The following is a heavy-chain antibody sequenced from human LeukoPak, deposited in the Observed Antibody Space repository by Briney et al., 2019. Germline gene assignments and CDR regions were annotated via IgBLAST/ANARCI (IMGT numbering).Heavy chain of an antibody. D-gene: IGHD3-10*01. CDR3: ARKTRRWFGELQSSWFDP. J-gene: IGHJ5*02. Sequence: ETSETLSLTCAVYGGSISSYYWSWIRQPSGKGLEWIGYIYYSGSTNSNPSLKRRVTISVDTSKNQFSLKLSSVTAADTAVYYCARKTRRWFGELQSSWFDPWGQGTLVTVSS. V-gene: IGHV4-59*01. CDR1: GGSISSYY. CDR2: IYYSGST.